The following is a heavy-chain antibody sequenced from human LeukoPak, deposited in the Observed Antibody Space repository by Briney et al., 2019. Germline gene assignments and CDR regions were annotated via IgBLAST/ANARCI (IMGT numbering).Heavy chain of an antibody. CDR1: GVSISSGGYY. Sequence: PSRTLSLTCTVSGVSISSGGYYWSWIRQPPGKGLEWIGYIYYSGSTNYNPSLKSRVTISVDTSKNQFSLKLSSVTAADTAVYYCARTATIKFYGMDVWGQGTTVTVSS. V-gene: IGHV4-61*08. D-gene: IGHD5-12*01. CDR3: ARTATIKFYGMDV. CDR2: IYYSGST. J-gene: IGHJ6*02.